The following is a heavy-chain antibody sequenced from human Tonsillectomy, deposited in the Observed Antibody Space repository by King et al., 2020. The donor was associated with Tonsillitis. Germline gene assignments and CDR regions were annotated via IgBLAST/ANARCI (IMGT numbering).Heavy chain of an antibody. CDR1: GFTFSSYW. CDR3: ARAPSLYDSSGYPGRYYYYGMDV. Sequence: VQLVESGGGLVQPGGSLRLSCAASGFTFSSYWMSWVRQAPGKGLEWVANIKQDGSEKYYVDSVKGRFTISRDNAKNSLYLQMNNLRAEDTAVYYCARAPSLYDSSGYPGRYYYYGMDVWGQGTAVTVSS. D-gene: IGHD3-22*01. V-gene: IGHV3-7*01. J-gene: IGHJ6*02. CDR2: IKQDGSEK.